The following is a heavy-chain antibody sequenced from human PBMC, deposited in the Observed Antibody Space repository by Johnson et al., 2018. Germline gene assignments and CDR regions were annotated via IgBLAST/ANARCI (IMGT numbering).Heavy chain of an antibody. CDR1: GFTFSSYS. Sequence: QVQLVQSGGGLVKPGGSLRLSCAASGFTFSSYSMNWVRQAPGKGLEWVAVISYDGRNKYYADSVKGRFTITRDNSKNALYLQMNSRRAEDTAVYYCAKDSGPHDSVDPRGEYFQHWGQGTLVTVSS. V-gene: IGHV3-30*18. CDR3: AKDSGPHDSVDPRGEYFQH. J-gene: IGHJ1*01. CDR2: ISYDGRNK. D-gene: IGHD4-17*01.